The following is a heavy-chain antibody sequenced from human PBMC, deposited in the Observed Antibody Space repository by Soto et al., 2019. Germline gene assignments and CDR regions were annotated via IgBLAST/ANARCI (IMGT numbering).Heavy chain of an antibody. V-gene: IGHV3-23*01. Sequence: GGSLRLSCAASGFFFNGFDMSWVRQAPGMGLEWVSTISANADDINYAGSVRGRFSITRDSSKNSVVLQMNSLRVEDTAAYFCTKGSIPAVGWVFFESWGQGTLVTVSS. J-gene: IGHJ4*02. CDR1: GFFFNGFD. CDR3: TKGSIPAVGWVFFES. CDR2: ISANADDI. D-gene: IGHD6-13*01.